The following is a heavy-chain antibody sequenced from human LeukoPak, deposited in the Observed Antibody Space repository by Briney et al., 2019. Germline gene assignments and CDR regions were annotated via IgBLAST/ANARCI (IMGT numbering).Heavy chain of an antibody. CDR1: GGSISGYY. D-gene: IGHD2-2*02. J-gene: IGHJ3*02. Sequence: PSETLSLTXSVSGGSISGYYWTWIWQPAGKGLEWIGRVYTSGSTNYNPSLKSRVTISVDTSKNQFSLKLSSVTAADTAVYYCARDYCSSTSCYTYAFDIWGQGTMVTVSS. CDR3: ARDYCSSTSCYTYAFDI. V-gene: IGHV4-4*07. CDR2: VYTSGST.